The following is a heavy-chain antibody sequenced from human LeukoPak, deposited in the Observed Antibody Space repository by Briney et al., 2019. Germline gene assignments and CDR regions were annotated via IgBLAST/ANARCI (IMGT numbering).Heavy chain of an antibody. J-gene: IGHJ4*02. Sequence: GASVKVSCKASGHTFTGYYMHWVRQAPGQGLEWMGWINPNSGGTNYAQKFQGRVTMTRDTSISTAYMELSRLRSDDTAVYYCAILGRSLWFGELHEPFDYWGQGTLVTVSS. D-gene: IGHD3-10*01. CDR1: GHTFTGYY. CDR2: INPNSGGT. V-gene: IGHV1-2*02. CDR3: AILGRSLWFGELHEPFDY.